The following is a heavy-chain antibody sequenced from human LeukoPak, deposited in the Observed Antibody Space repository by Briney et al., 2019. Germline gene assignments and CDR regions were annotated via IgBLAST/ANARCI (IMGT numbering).Heavy chain of an antibody. J-gene: IGHJ4*02. CDR2: INAGNGNT. D-gene: IGHD6-25*01. CDR3: ARDGVSSGRFDY. V-gene: IGHV1-3*01. CDR1: GYTFTSYA. Sequence: ASVKVSCKASGYTFTSYAMHWVRQAPGQRLEWMGWINAGNGNTKYSQKFQGRVTITRDTSASTAYMELSSLRSEGTAVYYCARDGVSSGRFDYWGQGTLVTVSS.